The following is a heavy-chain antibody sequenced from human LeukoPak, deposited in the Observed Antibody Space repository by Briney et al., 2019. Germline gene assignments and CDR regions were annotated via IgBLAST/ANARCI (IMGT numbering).Heavy chain of an antibody. CDR1: GFTFSSYG. V-gene: IGHV3-30*02. D-gene: IGHD1-26*01. J-gene: IGHJ3*02. CDR3: AKDQWEHNAFDI. Sequence: GGSLRLSCAASGFTFSSYGMHWVRQAPGKGLEWVAFIRYDGSNKYYADSVKGRFTISRDNSKNTLYLQMNSLRAEDTAVYSCAKDQWEHNAFDIWGQGTMVTVSS. CDR2: IRYDGSNK.